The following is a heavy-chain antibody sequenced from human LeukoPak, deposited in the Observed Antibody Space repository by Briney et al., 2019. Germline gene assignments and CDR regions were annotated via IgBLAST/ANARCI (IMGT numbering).Heavy chain of an antibody. CDR2: IYYSGSS. D-gene: IGHD6-13*01. V-gene: IGHV4-31*03. Sequence: SETLSLTCTVSGGSINNGGYYWSWIRQHPGKGLEWIGYIYYSGSSYYNPSLRSRVTISVDTSKNQFSLKLSSVTAADTAVYYCARGDSSSWYYGPHWDYWGQGTLVTVSS. CDR1: GGSINNGGYY. J-gene: IGHJ4*02. CDR3: ARGDSSSWYYGPHWDY.